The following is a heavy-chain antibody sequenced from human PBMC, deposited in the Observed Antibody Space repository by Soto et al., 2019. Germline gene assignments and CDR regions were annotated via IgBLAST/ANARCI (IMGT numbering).Heavy chain of an antibody. CDR2: VYYSGSS. V-gene: IGHV4-31*03. Sequence: PSETLSLTCTVSGGSISSGGYYWSWIRQHPGKGLEWIGNVYYSGSSHYNPSLKSRVTISIDTSNNQSSLKLSSVTAADTAVYYCARERRPYINPQRVWFGPWGQGTLVTVSS. D-gene: IGHD4-4*01. CDR1: GGSISSGGYY. CDR3: ARERRPYINPQRVWFGP. J-gene: IGHJ5*02.